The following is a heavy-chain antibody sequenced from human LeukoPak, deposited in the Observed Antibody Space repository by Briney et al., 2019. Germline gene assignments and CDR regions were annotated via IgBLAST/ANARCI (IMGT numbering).Heavy chain of an antibody. V-gene: IGHV1-2*04. CDR1: GYTFTGYY. CDR2: INPNSGGT. CDR3: ARDGSNCSGGSCYFDY. J-gene: IGHJ4*02. Sequence: ASVKVSCKASGYTFTGYYMHWVRQAPGQGLEWMGWINPNSGGTNYAQKFQSWVTMTRDTSISTAYMELSRLRSDDTAVYYCARDGSNCSGGSCYFDYWGQGTLVTVSS. D-gene: IGHD2-15*01.